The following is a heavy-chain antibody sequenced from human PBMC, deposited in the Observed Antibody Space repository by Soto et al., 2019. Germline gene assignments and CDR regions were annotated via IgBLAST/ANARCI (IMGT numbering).Heavy chain of an antibody. J-gene: IGHJ4*02. CDR2: VSGGGSST. CDR1: GFTFSSYA. CDR3: ARGSGGFRPYYFDY. Sequence: EVQLLESGGGLVQPGGSLRLSCAASGFTFSSYAMSWVRQAPGKGLEWFSAVSGGGSSTYYADAVKGRFTISRDNSKSTLYLQMNSLSAEDTTVYYCARGSGGFRPYYFDYWGQGTLVTVSS. D-gene: IGHD2-15*01. V-gene: IGHV3-23*01.